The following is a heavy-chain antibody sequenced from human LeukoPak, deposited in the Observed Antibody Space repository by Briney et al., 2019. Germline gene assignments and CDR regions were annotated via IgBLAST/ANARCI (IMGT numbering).Heavy chain of an antibody. D-gene: IGHD1-26*01. J-gene: IGHJ4*02. V-gene: IGHV3-7*01. CDR1: GFTFSSYW. Sequence: GGSLRLSCAASGFTFSSYWMSWVHQAPGKGLEWVANIKQEGSEKYYVDSVKGRFTISRDNAKNALYLQMNSLRAGDTAVYYCARDSFRGSYSYYWGQGTLVTVSS. CDR3: ARDSFRGSYSYY. CDR2: IKQEGSEK.